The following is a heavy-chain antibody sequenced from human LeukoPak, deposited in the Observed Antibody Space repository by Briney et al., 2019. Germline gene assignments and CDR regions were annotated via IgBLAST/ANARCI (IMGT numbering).Heavy chain of an antibody. D-gene: IGHD3-16*02. CDR3: AHRLGITFGGVVVKRPGRGDSFDI. CDR1: GFSLSTGGVG. J-gene: IGHJ3*02. Sequence: SGPTLVKPTQTLTLTCTVSGFSLSTGGVGVGWIRQPPGEALECLALMYWGDDKRYSPSLKSRLTITKDTSKNQVVLTMTNMDPVDTATYYCAHRLGITFGGVVVKRPGRGDSFDIWGQGTMVTVSS. V-gene: IGHV2-5*02. CDR2: MYWGDDK.